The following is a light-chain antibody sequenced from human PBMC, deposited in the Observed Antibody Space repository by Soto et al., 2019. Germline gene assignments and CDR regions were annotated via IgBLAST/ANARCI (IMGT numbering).Light chain of an antibody. CDR3: QQYYSYPWT. J-gene: IGKJ1*01. CDR2: DVS. V-gene: IGKV1-5*01. CDR1: QSITTW. Sequence: DIQMTQSPSTVSAYVGDSVTITCRASQSITTWLAWYQQRPGKAPKLLIYDVSSLQSGVPSRFSGSGSGTEFTLTISSLQSEDFATYYCQQYYSYPWTFGQGTKV.